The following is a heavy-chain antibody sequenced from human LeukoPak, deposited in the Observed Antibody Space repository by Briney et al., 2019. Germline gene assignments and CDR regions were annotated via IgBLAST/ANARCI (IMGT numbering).Heavy chain of an antibody. Sequence: GRSLRLSCAASGFTFSSYAMHWVRQAPGKGLEWVAVISYDGSNKYYADSVKGRFTISRDNSKNTLYLQMNCLRAEDTAVYYCARDEHIVVVTAIDYWGQGTLVTISS. CDR3: ARDEHIVVVTAIDY. CDR2: ISYDGSNK. D-gene: IGHD2-21*02. V-gene: IGHV3-30-3*01. CDR1: GFTFSSYA. J-gene: IGHJ4*02.